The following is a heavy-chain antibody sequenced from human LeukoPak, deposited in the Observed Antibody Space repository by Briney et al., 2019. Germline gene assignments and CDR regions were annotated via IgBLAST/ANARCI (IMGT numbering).Heavy chain of an antibody. J-gene: IGHJ4*02. CDR2: IYYTGNT. Sequence: PSETLSLTCAVSGGSINTRTKYWGWIRQPPGKTLEWLGTIYYTGNTYYNPSLKSRLTISIDTSRNQFSLRLTSVTAADTALYFCARGVVVLSTKLGGWEYWGPRTLVTVSS. D-gene: IGHD6-19*01. V-gene: IGHV4-39*07. CDR3: ARGVVVLSTKLGGWEY. CDR1: GGSINTRTKY.